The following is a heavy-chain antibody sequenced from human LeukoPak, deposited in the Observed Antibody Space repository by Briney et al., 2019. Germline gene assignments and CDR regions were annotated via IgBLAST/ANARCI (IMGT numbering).Heavy chain of an antibody. D-gene: IGHD3-22*01. J-gene: IGHJ1*01. V-gene: IGHV3-30-3*01. CDR2: ISYDGSNK. CDR3: ARPTRQDYYDSSGSPRPSSGDFQH. Sequence: GGSLRLSCAASGFTFSSYAMHWVRQAPGKGLEWVAVISYDGSNKYYADSVKGRFTISRDNSKNTLYLQMNSLRAEDTAVYYCARPTRQDYYDSSGSPRPSSGDFQHWGQGTLVTVSS. CDR1: GFTFSSYA.